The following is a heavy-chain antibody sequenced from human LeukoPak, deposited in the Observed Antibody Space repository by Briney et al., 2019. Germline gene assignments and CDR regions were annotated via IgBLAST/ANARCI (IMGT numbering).Heavy chain of an antibody. D-gene: IGHD7-27*01. Sequence: PGGSRRLSCEASGFTFSTYWMAWVRQAPGKGLEWVASIKRDGSEKYYLDSVRGRFTISRDNAKSSLYLEMKSLRVEDTAVYYCARAWGDFEYWGQGTLVTVSS. CDR1: GFTFSTYW. CDR3: ARAWGDFEY. V-gene: IGHV3-7*04. J-gene: IGHJ4*02. CDR2: IKRDGSEK.